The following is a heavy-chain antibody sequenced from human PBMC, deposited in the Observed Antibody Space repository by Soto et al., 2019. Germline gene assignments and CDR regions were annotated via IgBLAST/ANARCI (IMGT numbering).Heavy chain of an antibody. D-gene: IGHD4-17*01. V-gene: IGHV3-30*18. Sequence: QVQLVESVGGVVQPGRSLRLSCAASGFTFSSYGMHWVRQAPGKGLEWVAVISYDGSNKYYADSVKGRFTISRDNSKNTLYLQMNSLRAEDTAVYYCAKDFRYDYGDYLDYWGQGTLVTVSS. CDR3: AKDFRYDYGDYLDY. CDR2: ISYDGSNK. CDR1: GFTFSSYG. J-gene: IGHJ4*02.